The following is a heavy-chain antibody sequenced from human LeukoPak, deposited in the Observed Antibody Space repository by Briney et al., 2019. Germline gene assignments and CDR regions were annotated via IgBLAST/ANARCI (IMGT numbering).Heavy chain of an antibody. CDR2: INLDGTEK. Sequence: GGSLRLSCVVSGFSFGKFWMSWVRQTPGRGLQWLANINLDGTEKSYVDSVKGRFTISRDNAKNSLYLQMNSLRAEDTAVYYCARRKGITGTMMFDPWGQGTLVTVSS. D-gene: IGHD1-7*01. J-gene: IGHJ5*02. CDR1: GFSFGKFW. CDR3: ARRKGITGTMMFDP. V-gene: IGHV3-7*01.